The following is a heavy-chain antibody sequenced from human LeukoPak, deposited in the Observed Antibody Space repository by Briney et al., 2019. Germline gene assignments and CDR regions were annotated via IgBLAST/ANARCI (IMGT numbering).Heavy chain of an antibody. D-gene: IGHD3-10*01. CDR1: GFIFSNSW. J-gene: IGHJ4*02. CDR3: ARGLRITMVRGVIK. Sequence: PGGSLRLSCAASGFIFSNSWMSWIRQPPGKGLEWVAHIKQDGSEKYYVDSVKGRFTISRDNAKNSLYLQMNSLRAEDTAVYYCARGLRITMVRGVIKWGQGTLVTVSS. V-gene: IGHV3-7*01. CDR2: IKQDGSEK.